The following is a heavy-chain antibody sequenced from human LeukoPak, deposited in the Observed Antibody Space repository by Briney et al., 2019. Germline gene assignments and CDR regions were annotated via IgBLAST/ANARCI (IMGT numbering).Heavy chain of an antibody. D-gene: IGHD4/OR15-4a*01. CDR1: GFTFSSHD. CDR3: AKCWPMAV. J-gene: IGHJ6*02. Sequence: GGSLRLSCAASGFTFSSHDIHWVRQAPGRGLEWVALISSDGINKYFADSVKGRFTISTDNSKNTLYLQMNSLRPEDTAVYYCAKCWPMAVWGQGTTVTVSS. V-gene: IGHV3-30*18. CDR2: ISSDGINK.